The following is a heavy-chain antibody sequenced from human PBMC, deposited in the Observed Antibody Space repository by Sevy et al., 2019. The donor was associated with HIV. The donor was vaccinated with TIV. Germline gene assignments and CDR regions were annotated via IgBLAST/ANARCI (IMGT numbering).Heavy chain of an antibody. D-gene: IGHD3-16*01. CDR1: GFTFSSYW. V-gene: IGHV3-7*03. CDR2: IKQDGSEK. J-gene: IGHJ5*02. Sequence: GGSLRLSCAASGFTFSSYWMSWVRQAPGKGLEWVANIKQDGSEKYYVDSVKGRFTISRDNAKNSLYLQMNSLRAEDTAVYYCARKDYDHIWGPVESWFDPWGQGTLVTVSS. CDR3: ARKDYDHIWGPVESWFDP.